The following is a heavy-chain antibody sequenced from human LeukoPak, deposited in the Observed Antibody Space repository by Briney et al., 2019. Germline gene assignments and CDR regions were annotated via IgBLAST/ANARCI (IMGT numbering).Heavy chain of an antibody. V-gene: IGHV3-23*01. J-gene: IGHJ4*02. Sequence: GASLRLSCAASGFSFSSSAMSWVRQAPGKGLEWVSAINDSGDGTYYADSVKGRFTVSRDNSKNTLYLQMNGLRAEDTAVYYCAKAAGGLVYWGQGTLVIISS. CDR2: INDSGDGT. D-gene: IGHD6-19*01. CDR1: GFSFSSSA. CDR3: AKAAGGLVY.